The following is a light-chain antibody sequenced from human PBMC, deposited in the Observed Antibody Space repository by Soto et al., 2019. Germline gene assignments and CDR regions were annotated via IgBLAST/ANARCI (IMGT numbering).Light chain of an antibody. V-gene: IGLV1-36*01. Sequence: QSALTQPPSVSEAPRQRVTISCSGSSSNIGNNAVNWYQQLPGKAPKLLIYYDVLLPSGVSDRFSGPKSATSASLAISGLQSEDEADYYCAAWDDSLNGYVFGTGTKVTVL. CDR2: YDV. J-gene: IGLJ1*01. CDR1: SSNIGNNA. CDR3: AAWDDSLNGYV.